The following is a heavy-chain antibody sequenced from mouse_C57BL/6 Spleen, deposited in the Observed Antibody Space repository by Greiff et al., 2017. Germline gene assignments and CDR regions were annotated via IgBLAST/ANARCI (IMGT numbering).Heavy chain of an antibody. V-gene: IGHV1-78*01. Sequence: QVQLQQSEAELVKPGASVKISCKASGYSFTDHNMNWVKQRPEQSLEWIGYINPSDGSTTYNEKFKGKATLTADQSSSTAYMQLNSLTSEDSAVYYCARSDSWDAELDYWGQGTPVTVSS. CDR3: ARSDSWDAELDY. J-gene: IGHJ4*01. CDR2: INPSDGST. D-gene: IGHD2-12*01. CDR1: GYSFTDHN.